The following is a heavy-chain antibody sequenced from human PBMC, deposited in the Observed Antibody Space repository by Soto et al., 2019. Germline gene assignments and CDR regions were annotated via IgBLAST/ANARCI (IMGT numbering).Heavy chain of an antibody. V-gene: IGHV1-46*01. J-gene: IGHJ6*02. Sequence: ASVKVSCKASGYTFTSYYMHWVRQAPGQGLEWMGIINPSGGSTSYAQKFQGRVTMTRDTSTSTVYMELSSLRSEDTAVYYCARDHNSNYDPYYYGMAVWGQGTTVTVSS. D-gene: IGHD4-4*01. CDR3: ARDHNSNYDPYYYGMAV. CDR1: GYTFTSYY. CDR2: INPSGGST.